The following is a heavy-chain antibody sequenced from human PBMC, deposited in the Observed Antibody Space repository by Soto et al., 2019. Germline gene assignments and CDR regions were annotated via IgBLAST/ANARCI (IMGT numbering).Heavy chain of an antibody. Sequence: GGCLEVSSAASGVTFSSYSMNWVRQAPGKGLEWVSSISSSSSYIYYADSVKGRFTISRDNAKNSLYLQMNSLRAEDTAVYYCARDRHLDYWGQGTLVTVSS. J-gene: IGHJ4*02. CDR3: ARDRHLDY. V-gene: IGHV3-21*01. CDR2: ISSSSSYI. CDR1: GVTFSSYS.